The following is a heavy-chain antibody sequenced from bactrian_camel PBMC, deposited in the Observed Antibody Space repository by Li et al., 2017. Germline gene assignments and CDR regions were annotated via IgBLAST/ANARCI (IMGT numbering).Heavy chain of an antibody. J-gene: IGHJ4*01. D-gene: IGHD1*01. V-gene: IGHV3S42*01. CDR3: ATGWRSYGSRA. CDR1: GYTERNHC. CDR2: IDHDGRT. Sequence: DVQLVESGGGLVQAGGSLQLSCVVSGYTERNHCLGWIRQVPGKEREGVATIDHDGRTRYSESVEGRFTIARDNAKNMLYLQMNSLKTEDTAVYYCATGWRSYGSRARGQGTQVTVS.